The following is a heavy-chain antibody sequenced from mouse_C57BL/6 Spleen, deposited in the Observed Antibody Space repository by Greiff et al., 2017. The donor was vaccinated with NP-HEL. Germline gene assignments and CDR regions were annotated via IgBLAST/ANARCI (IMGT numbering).Heavy chain of an antibody. V-gene: IGHV14-2*01. CDR3: ASGGFSTVVATDAMDY. CDR1: GFTFTDYY. D-gene: IGHD1-1*01. J-gene: IGHJ4*01. Sequence: VQLQQSGAELVKPGASVKLSCTASGFTFTDYYMHWVKQRPEQGLEWIGRIDPEDGDTNYAPKFQGKATITADTSSNTAYLQLSSLTSEDSAVYYCASGGFSTVVATDAMDYWGQGTSVTVSS. CDR2: IDPEDGDT.